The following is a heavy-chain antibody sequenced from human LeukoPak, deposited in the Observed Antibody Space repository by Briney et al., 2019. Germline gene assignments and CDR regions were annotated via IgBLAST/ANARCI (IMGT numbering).Heavy chain of an antibody. CDR1: GGSISSGGYY. CDR3: ARGGSNYDFWSGSQGYYFDY. J-gene: IGHJ4*02. Sequence: PSETLSLTCTVSGGSISSGGYYWSWIRQPPGKGLEWIGYIYYSGSTYYNPSLKSRVTISVDTSKNQFSLKLSSVTAADTAVYYCARGGSNYDFWSGSQGYYFDYWGQGTLVTVSS. D-gene: IGHD3-3*01. CDR2: IYYSGST. V-gene: IGHV4-30-4*01.